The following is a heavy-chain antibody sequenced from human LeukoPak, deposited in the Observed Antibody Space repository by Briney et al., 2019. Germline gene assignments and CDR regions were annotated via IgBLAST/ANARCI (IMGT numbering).Heavy chain of an antibody. V-gene: IGHV3-23*01. CDR2: ISGSGGSA. CDR3: ARDSGYSYGAFDP. CDR1: GFTFSSYA. D-gene: IGHD5-18*01. J-gene: IGHJ5*02. Sequence: GGSLRLSCAASGFTFSSYAMNWVRQAPGKGLEWVSVISGSGGSAYYADSVKGRFTSSRDNSKNTLYLQMNSLRVEDTAVYYCARDSGYSYGAFDPWGQGTLVTVSS.